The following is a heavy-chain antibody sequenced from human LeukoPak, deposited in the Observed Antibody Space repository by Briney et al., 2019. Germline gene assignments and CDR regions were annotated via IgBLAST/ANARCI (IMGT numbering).Heavy chain of an antibody. Sequence: ASVKVSCKVVGHSLHEVSIHWVRQTPGNGLEWMGGFDPEGFKTIYGQNFQGRFTMTDDISTETAYMEMSGLRPEDTAVYYCARVRVFGGGYYMDVWGKGTTVTVSS. D-gene: IGHD3-3*01. CDR2: FDPEGFKT. CDR1: GHSLHEVS. CDR3: ARVRVFGGGYYMDV. J-gene: IGHJ6*03. V-gene: IGHV1-24*01.